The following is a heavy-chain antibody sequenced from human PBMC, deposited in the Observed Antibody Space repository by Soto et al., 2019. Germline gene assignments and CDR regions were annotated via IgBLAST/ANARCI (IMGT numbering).Heavy chain of an antibody. CDR2: INHSGST. CDR3: ANLVVVAATPLYYMDV. J-gene: IGHJ6*03. V-gene: IGHV4-34*01. D-gene: IGHD2-15*01. CDR1: GGSFSGYY. Sequence: QVQLQQWGAGLLKPSETLSLTCAVYGGSFSGYYWSWIRRPPGKGLEWIGEINHSGSTNYNPSLKSRVTISVDTSKNQFSLKLSSVTAADTAVYYCANLVVVAATPLYYMDVWGKGTTVTVSS.